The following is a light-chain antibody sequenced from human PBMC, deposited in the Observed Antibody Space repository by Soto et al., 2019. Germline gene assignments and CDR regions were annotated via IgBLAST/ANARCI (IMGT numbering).Light chain of an antibody. CDR2: EVT. J-gene: IGLJ1*01. CDR3: FSYAGDSVYV. Sequence: QSALTQPASVSGSPRQSITISCTGTNSDVGSYNLVSWFQQHPGKAPKLVIYEVTKRPSGVSDRFSGSKSGNTASLTISGLRAEDEADYYCFSYAGDSVYVFGTGTKVTVL. CDR1: NSDVGSYNL. V-gene: IGLV2-23*02.